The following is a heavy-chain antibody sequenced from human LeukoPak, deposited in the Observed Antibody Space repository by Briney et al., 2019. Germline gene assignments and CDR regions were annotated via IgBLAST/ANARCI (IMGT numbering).Heavy chain of an antibody. D-gene: IGHD1-26*01. J-gene: IGHJ4*02. CDR1: GCTFSSYA. V-gene: IGHV1-69*06. CDR2: IIPIFGTA. Sequence: GASVKVSCKASGCTFSSYAISWVRQAPGQGLEWMGGIIPIFGTANYAQKFQGRVTITADKSTSTAYMELSSLRSEDTAVYYCAREVYSGSYSGYFDYWGQGTLVTVSS. CDR3: AREVYSGSYSGYFDY.